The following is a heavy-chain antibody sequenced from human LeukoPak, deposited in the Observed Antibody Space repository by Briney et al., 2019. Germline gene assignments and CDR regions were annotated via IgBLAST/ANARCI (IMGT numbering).Heavy chain of an antibody. J-gene: IGHJ4*02. CDR2: INPSGDNT. CDR3: ARGRTNRFNTFDY. Sequence: GASVKVSCKASGYTFTSYYMHWVRQAPGQGLEWMGIINPSGDNTNYAQKFQGRVTMTRDTPTSTVYMEVSSLRSGDTAVYYCARGRTNRFNTFDYWGPGTLVTVSS. D-gene: IGHD1-1*01. CDR1: GYTFTSYY. V-gene: IGHV1-46*01.